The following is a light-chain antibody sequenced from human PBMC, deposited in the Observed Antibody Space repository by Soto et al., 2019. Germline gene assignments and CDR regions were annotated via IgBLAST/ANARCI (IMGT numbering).Light chain of an antibody. V-gene: IGKV1-5*01. CDR2: GAS. Sequence: DIQMTQSPSTLSASVGDRVTITCRASQSISRWLAWYQQEPGQAPKLLIYGASTLESGVPSRFSGSGSGTEFTLTISSLQADDFATYHCQQYYSHWTFGQGTKVDIK. J-gene: IGKJ1*01. CDR1: QSISRW. CDR3: QQYYSHWT.